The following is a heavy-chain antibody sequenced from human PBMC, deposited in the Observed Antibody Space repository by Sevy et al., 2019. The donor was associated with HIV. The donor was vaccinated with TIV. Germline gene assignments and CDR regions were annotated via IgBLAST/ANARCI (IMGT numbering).Heavy chain of an antibody. Sequence: GGSLRLSCAASRFTFSSDSMNWVRQAPGKGLEWVSSISSSSSYIYYADSVKGRFTISRDNAKNSLYLQMNSLRVEDTAVYYCAGDLRDYDSSGYYYFGSYFDYWGQGTLVTVSS. D-gene: IGHD3-22*01. CDR1: RFTFSSDS. J-gene: IGHJ4*02. CDR3: AGDLRDYDSSGYYYFGSYFDY. CDR2: ISSSSSYI. V-gene: IGHV3-21*01.